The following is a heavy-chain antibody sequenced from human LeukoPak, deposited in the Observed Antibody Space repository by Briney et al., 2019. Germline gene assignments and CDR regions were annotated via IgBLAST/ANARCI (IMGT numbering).Heavy chain of an antibody. CDR1: GDSITGYY. Sequence: SETLSLTCTVPGDSITGYYWGWIRQPPGKGLEWIGSIYHSGSTDYNPSLKSRVTISVDTSKNQFSLKLRSVTAADTAVYYCASQQQLVLLDWFDPWGQGTLVTVSS. D-gene: IGHD6-13*01. J-gene: IGHJ5*02. CDR2: IYHSGST. V-gene: IGHV4-38-2*02. CDR3: ASQQQLVLLDWFDP.